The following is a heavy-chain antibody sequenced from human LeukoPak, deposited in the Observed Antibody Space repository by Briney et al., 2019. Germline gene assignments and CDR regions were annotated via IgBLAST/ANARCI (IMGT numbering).Heavy chain of an antibody. J-gene: IGHJ4*02. CDR3: YLVVAATYDY. CDR1: GFIFSDYY. Sequence: PGGSLRLSCAASGFIFSDYYMTWFRQAPGKGLEWVSYISGPGTTISYADSVKGRFTISRDNSKNTLYLQMNSLRAEDTAVYYCYLVVAATYDYWGQGTLVTVSS. V-gene: IGHV3-11*04. CDR2: ISGPGTTI. D-gene: IGHD2-15*01.